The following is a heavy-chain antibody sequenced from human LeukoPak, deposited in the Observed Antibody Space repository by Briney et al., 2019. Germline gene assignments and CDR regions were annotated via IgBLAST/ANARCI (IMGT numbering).Heavy chain of an antibody. Sequence: GGSPRLSCVASGFTFSSYAMSWVRQAPGKGLEWVSAISGSGGSTYYADSVKGRFTISRDNSKNTLYLQMNSLRAEDTAVYYCAKGDNINIVVVPAADFWGQGTLVTVSS. CDR1: GFTFSSYA. V-gene: IGHV3-23*01. D-gene: IGHD2-2*01. J-gene: IGHJ4*02. CDR3: AKGDNINIVVVPAADF. CDR2: ISGSGGST.